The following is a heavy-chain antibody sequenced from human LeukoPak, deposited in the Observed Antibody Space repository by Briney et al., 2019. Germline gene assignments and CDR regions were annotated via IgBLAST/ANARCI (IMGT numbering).Heavy chain of an antibody. J-gene: IGHJ4*02. V-gene: IGHV1-69*05. CDR3: ARDRGIAAATGAFDY. D-gene: IGHD6-13*01. CDR2: IIPIFGTA. CDR1: GGTFSSYA. Sequence: SVKVSCKASGGTFSSYAISWVRQAPGQGLEWMGGIIPIFGTANYAQKLQGRVTTTTDTSTSTAYMELRSLRSDDTAVYYCARDRGIAAATGAFDYWGQGTLVTVPS.